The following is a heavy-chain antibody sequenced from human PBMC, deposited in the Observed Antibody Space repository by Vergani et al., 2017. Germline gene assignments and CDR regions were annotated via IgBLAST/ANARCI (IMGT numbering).Heavy chain of an antibody. J-gene: IGHJ4*02. Sequence: QVQLQQWGAGLLKPSETLSLTCAVYGGSFSGYYWRWIRQPPGKGLEWIGEINHSGSTNYNPSLKSRVTISVDTSKNQFSLKLSSVTAADTAVYYCARGQYYDYVWGSYRYFDYWGQGTLVTVSS. CDR3: ARGQYYDYVWGSYRYFDY. CDR2: INHSGST. CDR1: GGSFSGYY. V-gene: IGHV4-34*01. D-gene: IGHD3-16*02.